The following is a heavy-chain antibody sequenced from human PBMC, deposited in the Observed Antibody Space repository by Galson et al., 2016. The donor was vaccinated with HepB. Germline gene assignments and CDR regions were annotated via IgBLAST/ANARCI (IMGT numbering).Heavy chain of an antibody. D-gene: IGHD6-6*01. CDR1: GGSISSGGYY. CDR3: ARAGSSSSVRRYYYYPMDV. CDR2: MFPSGNT. V-gene: IGHV4-61*02. J-gene: IGHJ6*04. Sequence: TLSLTCTVSGGSISSGGYYWSWIRQPAGKGLEWIGRMFPSGNTNYNPSLKSRITISGDTSKNQFSLRLNSVTAADTAVYYCARAGSSSSVRRYYYYPMDVWGKGTTVTVSS.